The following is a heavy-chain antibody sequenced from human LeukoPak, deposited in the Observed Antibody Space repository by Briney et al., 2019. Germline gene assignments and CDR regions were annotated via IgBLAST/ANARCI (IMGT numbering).Heavy chain of an antibody. CDR3: ARDRDENSFSSYGFDV. CDR1: GDSFSSKSTA. J-gene: IGHJ6*02. Sequence: SQTLSLTCAISGDSFSSKSTAWNWIRQSPSRGLEWLGRTYYRSKWYTGYAVSVKGRITINPDTSKNQFSLQLSSVTPEDTAVYYCARDRDENSFSSYGFDVWGQGTTVTVSS. CDR2: TYYRSKWYT. D-gene: IGHD5/OR15-5a*01. V-gene: IGHV6-1*01.